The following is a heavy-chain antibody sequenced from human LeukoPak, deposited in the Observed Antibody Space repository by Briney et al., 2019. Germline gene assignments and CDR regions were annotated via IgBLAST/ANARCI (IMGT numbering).Heavy chain of an antibody. CDR2: INTYGTSS. CDR3: ARGSTTVTTRDWFDP. V-gene: IGHV3-74*03. CDR1: GFTFSSHW. Sequence: GGSLRLSCAASGFTFSSHWMHWVSQVPGRGLVWHARINTYGTSSTYGDSVEGRFTISRDNAKNTLYLELNSLRDDDTAVYYCARGSTTVTTRDWFDPWGQGTQVTVSS. J-gene: IGHJ5*02. D-gene: IGHD4-17*01.